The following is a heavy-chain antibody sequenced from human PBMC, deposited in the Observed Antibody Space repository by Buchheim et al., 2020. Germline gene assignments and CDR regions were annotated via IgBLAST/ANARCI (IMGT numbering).Heavy chain of an antibody. CDR1: GGSISMNKW. J-gene: IGHJ3*02. V-gene: IGHV4-4*02. CDR2: IYQSGST. D-gene: IGHD6-13*01. CDR3: ASLIGVGGLGAYDI. Sequence: QVQLQESGPGLVKPSGTLSLTCAVSGGSISMNKWWSWVRQPPGKGLEWIGEIYQSGSTNYNPSLKSRVTISVDKSNNQFALKLNSVTAADTAVYYCASLIGVGGLGAYDIWGRGT.